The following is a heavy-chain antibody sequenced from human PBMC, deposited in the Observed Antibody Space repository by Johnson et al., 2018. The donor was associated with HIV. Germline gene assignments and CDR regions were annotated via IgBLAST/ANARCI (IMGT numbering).Heavy chain of an antibody. J-gene: IGHJ3*02. CDR3: ARDSTPWGGDHVGYAFDI. CDR1: GFSFSDYY. D-gene: IGHD4-17*01. CDR2: ISSSGSTI. V-gene: IGHV3-11*04. Sequence: QMQLVESGGGLVKPGGSLRLSCAASGFSFSDYYMSWIRQAPGKGLEWVSYISSSGSTIYYADFVKGRFTISRDNAKKSMYLQMNSLRAEDTALYYCARDSTPWGGDHVGYAFDIWGRGTMVTVSS.